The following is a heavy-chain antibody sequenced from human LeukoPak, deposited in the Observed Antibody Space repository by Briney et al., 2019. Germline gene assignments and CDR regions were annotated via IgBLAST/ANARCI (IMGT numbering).Heavy chain of an antibody. V-gene: IGHV5-51*01. Sequence: GESLKISCKGSGYSFTSYWIGWMRQMPGKGLEWMGIIYPGDSDTRYSPSFQGQVTISADKSISTAYLQWSSLKASDTAMYYCARHLHSSGWYADYWGQGTLVTVSS. CDR1: GYSFTSYW. J-gene: IGHJ4*02. CDR3: ARHLHSSGWYADY. D-gene: IGHD6-19*01. CDR2: IYPGDSDT.